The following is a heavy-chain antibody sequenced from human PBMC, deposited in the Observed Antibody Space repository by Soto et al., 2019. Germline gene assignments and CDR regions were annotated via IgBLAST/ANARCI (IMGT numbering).Heavy chain of an antibody. J-gene: IGHJ4*02. V-gene: IGHV3-30-3*01. CDR1: GFTFSSHS. D-gene: IGHD3-10*01. CDR3: AREWSTSGDLDY. Sequence: QVQLVESEGGVVQPGRSLRLSCAASGFTFSSHSIQWVRQAPGKGQEWVAVISYDGSIKYYADSVKGRFTISRDNSKNTAYLQMNSLRAEDTSVFYCAREWSTSGDLDYWGQGTLVIVSS. CDR2: ISYDGSIK.